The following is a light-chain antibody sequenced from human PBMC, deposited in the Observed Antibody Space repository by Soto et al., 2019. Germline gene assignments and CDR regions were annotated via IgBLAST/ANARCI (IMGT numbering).Light chain of an antibody. V-gene: IGKV2-30*01. J-gene: IGKJ1*01. CDR2: QVS. CDR1: QGLVYSDGNTF. CDR3: VQGTHWPWT. Sequence: DVVMTQSPLSLSVTLGQPASISCRSSQGLVYSDGNTFLNWFHQRPGQSPRRLIYQVSNRDSGVPARFSGSGSGTDYTLTISRVEAEDVGIHYCVQGTHWPWTFGQGTKVEIK.